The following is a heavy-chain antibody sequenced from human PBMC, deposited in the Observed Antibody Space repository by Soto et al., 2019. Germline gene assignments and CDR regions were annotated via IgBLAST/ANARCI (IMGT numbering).Heavy chain of an antibody. CDR1: GFSLSTSGVG. Sequence: QITVKESGPKLVKPSQTLTLTCAFSGFSLSTSGVGVGWVRQPPGKAPEWLALIYWDDDKRYRPSLKSRLSITKDTSKDQVVFTMTNIDPVDTATYYCVLQDWNNNNYYFDLWGRGTLVTVSS. CDR3: VLQDWNNNNYYFDL. D-gene: IGHD4-4*01. CDR2: IYWDDDK. V-gene: IGHV2-5*02. J-gene: IGHJ2*01.